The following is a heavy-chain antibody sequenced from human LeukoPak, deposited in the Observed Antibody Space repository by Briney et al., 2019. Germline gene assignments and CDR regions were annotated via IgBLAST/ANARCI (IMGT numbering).Heavy chain of an antibody. D-gene: IGHD6-19*01. Sequence: SETLSLTCTVSGGSISSYYWSWIRQPPGKGLEWIGYIYYSGSTNYNPSLKSRVTTSVDTSKNQFSLKLSSVTAADTAVYYCARLHPGIAVAGPVDYWGQGTLVTVSS. CDR2: IYYSGST. J-gene: IGHJ4*02. V-gene: IGHV4-59*08. CDR1: GGSISSYY. CDR3: ARLHPGIAVAGPVDY.